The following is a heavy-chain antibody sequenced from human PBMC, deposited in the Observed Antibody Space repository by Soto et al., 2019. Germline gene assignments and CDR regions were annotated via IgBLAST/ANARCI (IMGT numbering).Heavy chain of an antibody. J-gene: IGHJ4*02. D-gene: IGHD2-21*02. V-gene: IGHV1-69*01. CDR1: GGTFSSYA. Sequence: QVQLVQSGAEVKKPGSSVKVSCKASGGTFSSYAISWVRQAPGQGLEWMGGIIPIFGTANYAQKFQGRVTVTADESTSTAYMELSSLRSEDTAVYYCARGTKAYCGGDCLGDGYWGQGTLVTVSS. CDR3: ARGTKAYCGGDCLGDGY. CDR2: IIPIFGTA.